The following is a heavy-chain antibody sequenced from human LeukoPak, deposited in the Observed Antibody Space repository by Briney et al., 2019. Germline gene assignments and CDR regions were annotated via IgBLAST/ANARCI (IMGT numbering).Heavy chain of an antibody. Sequence: PSDTLSLTCTVSGGSISSGDYYWSWLRQPPGKGLEWIGYIYYSGSTHYNPSLKSRITISVDTSKKQFSLKLSSVTAADTAVYYCASYYGSGSYPLFNYWGQGTLVTVSS. V-gene: IGHV4-30-4*02. CDR1: GGSISSGDYY. J-gene: IGHJ4*02. D-gene: IGHD3-10*01. CDR2: IYYSGST. CDR3: ASYYGSGSYPLFNY.